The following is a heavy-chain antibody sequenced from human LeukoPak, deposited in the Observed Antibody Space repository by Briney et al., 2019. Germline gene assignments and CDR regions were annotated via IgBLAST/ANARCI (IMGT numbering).Heavy chain of an antibody. V-gene: IGHV1-2*02. Sequence: ASVKVSCKASGYTFTGYYMHWVQQAPGQGLEWMGWINPNSGGTNYAQKFQGRVTMTRDTSISTAYMELSRLRSDDTAVYYCARDSETDFWSGYSIDPWGQGTLVTVSS. CDR3: ARDSETDFWSGYSIDP. CDR1: GYTFTGYY. CDR2: INPNSGGT. J-gene: IGHJ5*02. D-gene: IGHD3-3*01.